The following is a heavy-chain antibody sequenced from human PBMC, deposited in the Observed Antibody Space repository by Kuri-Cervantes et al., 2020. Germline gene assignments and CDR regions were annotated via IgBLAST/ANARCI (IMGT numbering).Heavy chain of an antibody. Sequence: SETLSLTCAVYGGSFSGYYWSWIRQPPGKGLEWIGEINHSGSTSYNPSLKSRVTISVDTSKNQFSLKLSSVTAADTAVYYCARGGRPEYSSSSYAFDIWGQGTMVTVSS. CDR2: INHSGST. J-gene: IGHJ3*02. CDR3: ARGGRPEYSSSSYAFDI. V-gene: IGHV4-34*01. D-gene: IGHD6-6*01. CDR1: GGSFSGYY.